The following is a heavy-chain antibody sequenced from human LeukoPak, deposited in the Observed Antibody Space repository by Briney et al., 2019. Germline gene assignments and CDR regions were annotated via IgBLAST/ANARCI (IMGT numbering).Heavy chain of an antibody. D-gene: IGHD6-19*01. Sequence: SQTLSLTCTVSGGSISSGGYYWSWIRQHPGKGLEWIGYIYYSGSTYYHPSLKSRVTISVDTSKNQFSLKLSSVTAADTAVYYCARVERYSSGWSPRTGYYYYYYMDVWGKGTTVTVSS. J-gene: IGHJ6*03. CDR1: GGSISSGGYY. CDR2: IYYSGST. V-gene: IGHV4-31*03. CDR3: ARVERYSSGWSPRTGYYYYYYMDV.